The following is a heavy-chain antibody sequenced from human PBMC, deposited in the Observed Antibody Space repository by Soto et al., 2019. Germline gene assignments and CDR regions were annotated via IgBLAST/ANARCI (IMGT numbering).Heavy chain of an antibody. J-gene: IGHJ5*02. CDR3: VRDGHCITTSYYGNWFDP. D-gene: IGHD2-2*01. Sequence: EVQLVESGGGLVQPGGSLRLSCAASGFTFSTYWMHWIRQVPGKGLEWVSRINSDASHTYYADSVKGRFTISRDNAKNTPHLEMNSLRAEDTAVYYGVRDGHCITTSYYGNWFDPWGQGTLVTVSS. CDR2: INSDASHT. CDR1: GFTFSTYW. V-gene: IGHV3-74*01.